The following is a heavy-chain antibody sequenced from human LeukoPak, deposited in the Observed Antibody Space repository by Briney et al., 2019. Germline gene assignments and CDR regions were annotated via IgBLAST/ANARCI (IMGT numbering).Heavy chain of an antibody. J-gene: IGHJ4*02. CDR1: GGSISSGDYY. D-gene: IGHD5-12*01. V-gene: IGHV4-30-4*08. CDR3: AREIGSGYDFGY. CDR2: IYYSGST. Sequence: SETLSLTCTVSGGSISSGDYYWSWIRQPPGKGLEWIGYIYYSGSTYYNPSLKSRVTISVDTSKNQFSLKLSSVTAADTAVYYCAREIGSGYDFGYWGQGTLVTVSS.